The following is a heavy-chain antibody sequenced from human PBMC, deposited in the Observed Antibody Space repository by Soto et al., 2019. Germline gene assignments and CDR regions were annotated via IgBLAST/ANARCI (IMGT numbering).Heavy chain of an antibody. Sequence: QGQLVQSGGEVKQPGASVKVSCKTSGYTFTSYGISWVRPAPGQGLEWMGWISGYNGGPKYVQKFQGRVTLTTDTSTNTAYMEVRRLRSDDTAVYYCARDWVGDIAYCGQGTLVTVSS. J-gene: IGHJ4*02. D-gene: IGHD4-17*01. V-gene: IGHV1-18*01. CDR2: ISGYNGGP. CDR3: ARDWVGDIAY. CDR1: GYTFTSYG.